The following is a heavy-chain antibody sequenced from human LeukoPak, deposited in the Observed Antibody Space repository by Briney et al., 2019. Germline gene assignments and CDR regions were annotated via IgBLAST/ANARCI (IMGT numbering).Heavy chain of an antibody. CDR3: ARETYGSYFDY. Sequence: GGSLRLSCAASGFTFSSYAMSWVRQAPGKGLEWVSGISGSGGGTYYADSVKGRFAISRDNSKNTLSLQMNSLRAKDTAVYYCARETYGSYFDYWGQGTLVTVSS. D-gene: IGHD3-10*01. J-gene: IGHJ4*02. CDR2: ISGSGGGT. V-gene: IGHV3-23*01. CDR1: GFTFSSYA.